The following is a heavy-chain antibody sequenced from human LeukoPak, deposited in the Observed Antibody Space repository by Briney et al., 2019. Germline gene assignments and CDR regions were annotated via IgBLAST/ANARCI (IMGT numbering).Heavy chain of an antibody. J-gene: IGHJ4*02. CDR2: IYSGGTT. CDR3: ATLHWELPISWGYFDY. CDR1: GFTVSGDY. V-gene: IGHV3-66*01. Sequence: GGSLRLSCAASGFTVSGDYMSWVRQAPGKGLEWVSVIYSGGTTYYGDSVRGRFTISRDNSKNTLYLQMNSLRADDTAVYYCATLHWELPISWGYFDYWGQGTLVTVSS. D-gene: IGHD1-26*01.